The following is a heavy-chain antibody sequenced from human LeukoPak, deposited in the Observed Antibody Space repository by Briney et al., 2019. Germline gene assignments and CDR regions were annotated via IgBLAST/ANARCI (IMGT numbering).Heavy chain of an antibody. CDR1: GGSFSGYY. Sequence: SETLSLTCAVYGGSFSGYYWSWIRQPAGKGLEWIGRIYTSGSTNYNPSLKSRVTMSVDTSKNQFSLKLSSVTAADTAVYYCARGKKITMVRGVPNYYYYMDVWGKGTTVTISS. V-gene: IGHV4-59*10. D-gene: IGHD3-10*01. CDR2: IYTSGST. CDR3: ARGKKITMVRGVPNYYYYMDV. J-gene: IGHJ6*03.